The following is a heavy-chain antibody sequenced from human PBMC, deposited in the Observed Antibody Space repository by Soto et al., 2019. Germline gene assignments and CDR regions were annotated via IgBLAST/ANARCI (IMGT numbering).Heavy chain of an antibody. V-gene: IGHV3-21*01. CDR1: GFTFSSYS. D-gene: IGHD1-26*01. J-gene: IGHJ4*02. CDR2: LSSSSSYI. Sequence: EVQLVESGGGLVKPGGSLRLSCAASGFTFSSYSMNWVRQAPGKGLDWVSSLSSSSSYIYYADSVKGRFTISRDNAKNSLYLQMTSLRAEDTAVYYCASEVVGATALDYWGQGTQVTVSS. CDR3: ASEVVGATALDY.